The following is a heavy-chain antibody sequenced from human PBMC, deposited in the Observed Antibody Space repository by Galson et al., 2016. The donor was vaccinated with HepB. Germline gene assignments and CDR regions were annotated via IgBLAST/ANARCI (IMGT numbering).Heavy chain of an antibody. CDR2: IKSDESWK. Sequence: SLRLSCAASGFTFSSYWMHWVRQAPGKGLVWVSRIKSDESWKNYADSVKGRFTISRDNAKNTLYLQMNSLRAEATAVYYCARDGDAYNFYYWGQGALVTVSA. V-gene: IGHV3-74*01. CDR1: GFTFSSYW. J-gene: IGHJ4*02. D-gene: IGHD5-24*01. CDR3: ARDGDAYNFYY.